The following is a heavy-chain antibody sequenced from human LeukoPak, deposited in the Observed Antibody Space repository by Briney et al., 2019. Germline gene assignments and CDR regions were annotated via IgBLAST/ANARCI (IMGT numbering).Heavy chain of an antibody. J-gene: IGHJ6*02. Sequence: GGSLRLSCAASGFIVSNNYMSWVRQASGKGLEWVSVIYSGGSTYYADSVKGRFTISRDKSKNTLYLQMNSLRAEDTAVYYCARDTKGYDSSGYFISGYYGMDVWSRGTTVTVSS. D-gene: IGHD3-22*01. CDR3: ARDTKGYDSSGYFISGYYGMDV. V-gene: IGHV3-53*01. CDR1: GFIVSNNY. CDR2: IYSGGST.